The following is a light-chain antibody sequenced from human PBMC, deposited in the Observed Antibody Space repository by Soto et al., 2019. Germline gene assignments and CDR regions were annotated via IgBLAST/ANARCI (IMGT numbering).Light chain of an antibody. CDR2: AAS. CDR3: QHYGKVPLT. Sequence: EIVLTQSPGTLSLSPGERATLCCRASQSASSSYVAGYQQKRGPAPRLLRDAASSRATGSPDRFSGSGAGTDFTLTSSRLEPEDFAVYFCQHYGKVPLTFGGGTKVDIK. CDR1: QSASSSY. J-gene: IGKJ4*01. V-gene: IGKV3-20*01.